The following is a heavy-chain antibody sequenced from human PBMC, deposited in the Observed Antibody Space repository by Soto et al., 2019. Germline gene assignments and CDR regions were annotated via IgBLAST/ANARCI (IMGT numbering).Heavy chain of an antibody. CDR1: GGSINDPF. Sequence: SETVSLTCTRSGGSINDPFCSWIRRPPGKGMECLRFIRYSGSSDYSPSFKSRVTITVATYQRQFSLTLCSVTAADTAGLWCGRYGQGDNYDSNDDLDIWGQGERVT. V-gene: IGHV4-59*11. CDR3: GRYGQGDNYDSNDDLDI. CDR2: IRYSGSS. J-gene: IGHJ3*02. D-gene: IGHD3-22*01.